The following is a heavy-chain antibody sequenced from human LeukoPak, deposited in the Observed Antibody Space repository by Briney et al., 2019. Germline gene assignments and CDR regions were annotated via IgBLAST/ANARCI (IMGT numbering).Heavy chain of an antibody. V-gene: IGHV3-7*03. J-gene: IGHJ5*02. Sequence: KTGGSLRLSCAASGFTFSSYWMSWVRQAPGKGLEWVANIKQDGSEKYYVDSVKGRFTISRDNAKNSLYLQMNSLRAEDTAVYYCATWEPDGYNSGGFDPWGQGTLVTVSS. CDR2: IKQDGSEK. CDR1: GFTFSSYW. D-gene: IGHD5-24*01. CDR3: ATWEPDGYNSGGFDP.